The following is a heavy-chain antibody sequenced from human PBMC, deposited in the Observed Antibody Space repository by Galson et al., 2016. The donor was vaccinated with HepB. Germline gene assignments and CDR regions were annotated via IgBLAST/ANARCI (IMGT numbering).Heavy chain of an antibody. Sequence: VKVSCKASGYTFTSYGISWVRQAPGQGLEWMGWISAYNGNTNYAQKLQGRVTMTTDTSTSTAYMELRSLRSGDTAVYYCARVPDYSDSSGYYYSFDYWGQGTLVTVSS. J-gene: IGHJ4*02. CDR3: ARVPDYSDSSGYYYSFDY. CDR1: GYTFTSYG. V-gene: IGHV1-18*01. CDR2: ISAYNGNT. D-gene: IGHD3-22*01.